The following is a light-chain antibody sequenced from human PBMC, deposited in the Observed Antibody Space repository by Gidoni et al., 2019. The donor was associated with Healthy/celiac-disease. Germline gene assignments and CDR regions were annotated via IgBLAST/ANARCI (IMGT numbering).Light chain of an antibody. V-gene: IGKV1-8*01. J-gene: IGKJ2*01. CDR1: QGISSY. CDR3: QQYYSYPQT. CDR2: AAS. Sequence: AIRMTPSPSSFSASTGDRVTITCRASQGISSYLAWYQQKPGKAPKLLIYAASTLQSGVPSRFSGSGSGTDFTLTISCLQSEDFATYYCQQYYSYPQTFGQETKLEIK.